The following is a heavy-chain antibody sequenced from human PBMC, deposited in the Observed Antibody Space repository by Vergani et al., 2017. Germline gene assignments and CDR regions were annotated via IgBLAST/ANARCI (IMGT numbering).Heavy chain of an antibody. Sequence: EVQLLESGGGLVQPGGSLRLSCAASGFTFSSYAMSWVRQAPGKGLEWVSVIYSGGSSTYYADSVKGRFTISRDNSKNTLYLQMNSLRAEDTAVYYCAKSYDFWSGYYIWGQGTLVTVSS. CDR3: AKSYDFWSGYYI. CDR2: IYSGGSST. CDR1: GFTFSSYA. J-gene: IGHJ4*02. D-gene: IGHD3-3*01. V-gene: IGHV3-23*03.